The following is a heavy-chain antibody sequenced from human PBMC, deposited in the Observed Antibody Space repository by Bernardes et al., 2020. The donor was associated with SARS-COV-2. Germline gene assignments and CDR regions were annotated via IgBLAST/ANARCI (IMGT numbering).Heavy chain of an antibody. CDR3: ARVGRRGAVHDY. J-gene: IGHJ4*02. Sequence: LEWVSYISSGGSTIFNADSVKGRFTISRDNAKNSLYLQMNSLRAEDTAVYYCARVGRRGAVHDYWGQGTLVTVSS. CDR2: ISSGGSTI. D-gene: IGHD3-10*01. V-gene: IGHV3-11*01.